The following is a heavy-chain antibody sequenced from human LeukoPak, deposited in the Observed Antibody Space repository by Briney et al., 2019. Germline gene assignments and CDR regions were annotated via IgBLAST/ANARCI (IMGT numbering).Heavy chain of an antibody. CDR1: GGTFSSYA. CDR2: IIPILGIA. CDR3: ARDGGYYDSSGYYNY. Sequence: SPKVSCKASGGTFSSYAISWVREAPGQGLEWMGRIIPILGIANYAQKFQGRVTITADKSTRTAYMELSSLRSEDTAVYYCARDGGYYDSSGYYNYWGQGTLVTVSS. D-gene: IGHD3-22*01. V-gene: IGHV1-69*04. J-gene: IGHJ4*02.